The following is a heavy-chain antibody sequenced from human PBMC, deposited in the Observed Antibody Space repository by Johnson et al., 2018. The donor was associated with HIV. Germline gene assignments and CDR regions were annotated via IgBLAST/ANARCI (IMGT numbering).Heavy chain of an antibody. D-gene: IGHD1-26*01. J-gene: IGHJ3*02. V-gene: IGHV3-30*04. Sequence: QVQLVESGGGLVQPGGSLRLSCAASGFTFSSYAMHWVRQAPGKGLEWVAVISYDGSKKYYADSVKGRFTISRDNSKNTLYLQMNSLRAEDTAVYYCARGGGSLRWDLSFDSWGQGTMVTVAS. CDR3: ARGGGSLRWDLSFDS. CDR2: ISYDGSKK. CDR1: GFTFSSYA.